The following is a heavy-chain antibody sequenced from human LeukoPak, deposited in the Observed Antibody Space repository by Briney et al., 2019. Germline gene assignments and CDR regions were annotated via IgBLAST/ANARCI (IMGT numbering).Heavy chain of an antibody. CDR3: ARDYLRADSSGYYSLGY. V-gene: IGHV1-46*01. CDR2: INPSGGST. J-gene: IGHJ4*02. CDR1: GYTFTSYY. D-gene: IGHD3-22*01. Sequence: ASVKVSCKASGYTFTSYYMHWVRQAPGQGLEWMGIINPSGGSTSYAQKFQVRVTMTRATSTSTVYLDLSSLRSEDTAVYYCARDYLRADSSGYYSLGYWGQGTLVTVSS.